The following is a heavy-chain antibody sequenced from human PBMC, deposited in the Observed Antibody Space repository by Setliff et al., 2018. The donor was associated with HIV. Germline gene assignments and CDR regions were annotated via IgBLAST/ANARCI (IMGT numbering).Heavy chain of an antibody. Sequence: SETLSLTCAVYGGSFSGYYWSWIRQPPGKGLEWIGEINHSGSTNYNPSLEGRVIMSVDTSKNQFSLKLSSVTAADTAVYYCAGGDILTGYYSRAFDIWGQGTMVTVSS. CDR2: INHSGST. D-gene: IGHD3-9*01. J-gene: IGHJ3*02. V-gene: IGHV4-34*01. CDR3: AGGDILTGYYSRAFDI. CDR1: GGSFSGYY.